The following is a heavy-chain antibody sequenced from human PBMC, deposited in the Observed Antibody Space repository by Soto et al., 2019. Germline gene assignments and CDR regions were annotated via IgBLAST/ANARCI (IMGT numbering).Heavy chain of an antibody. CDR1: GGSISSYY. J-gene: IGHJ4*02. CDR3: ARHERIAADFDY. Sequence: KASETLSLTCTVSGGSISSYYWSWIRQPPGKGLEWIGYIYYSGSTNYNPSLKSRVTISVDTSKNQFSLKLSSVTAADTAVYYCARHERIAADFDYWGQGTLVTVSS. CDR2: IYYSGST. D-gene: IGHD6-13*01. V-gene: IGHV4-59*08.